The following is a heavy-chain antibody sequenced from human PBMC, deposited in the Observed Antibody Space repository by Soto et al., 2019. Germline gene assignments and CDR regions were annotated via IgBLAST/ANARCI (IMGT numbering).Heavy chain of an antibody. Sequence: ASVKVSCKASGYTFTNYSMHWVRQAPGQRLEWMGWINADNGNTKYSQKFQGRVTMTTDTSTSTAYMELRSLRSGDTAVYYCARDPSDILVATQAFDYWGPGTQVTVSS. CDR3: ARDPSDILVATQAFDY. CDR1: GYTFTNYS. V-gene: IGHV1-3*01. CDR2: INADNGNT. D-gene: IGHD5-12*01. J-gene: IGHJ4*02.